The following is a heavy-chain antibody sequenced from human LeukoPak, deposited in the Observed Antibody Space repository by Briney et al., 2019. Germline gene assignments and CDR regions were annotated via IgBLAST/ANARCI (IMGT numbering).Heavy chain of an antibody. J-gene: IGHJ6*03. CDR2: IYSGGST. CDR1: GFTVSSNY. D-gene: IGHD3-3*02. Sequence: GGPLRLSCAASGFTVSSNYMSWVRQAPGKGLEWVSVIYSGGSTYYADSVKGRFTISRDNSKNTLYLQMNSLRAEDTAVYYCARLAPHYYYYYMDVWGKGTTVTVSS. V-gene: IGHV3-53*01. CDR3: ARLAPHYYYYYMDV.